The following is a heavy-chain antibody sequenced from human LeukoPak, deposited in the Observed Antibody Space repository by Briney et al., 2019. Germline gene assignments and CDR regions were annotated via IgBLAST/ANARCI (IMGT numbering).Heavy chain of an antibody. J-gene: IGHJ4*02. Sequence: GGSLRLSCAASGFTVSSHYMSWVRQAPGKGLEWVSVIYSGGSTYYADSVKGRFTISRDNSKNTLYLQMNSLRAEDTAVYYCAREGSHYYDSSGYLINPFDYWRQGTLVTVSS. CDR1: GFTVSSHY. D-gene: IGHD3-22*01. CDR2: IYSGGST. V-gene: IGHV3-53*01. CDR3: AREGSHYYDSSGYLINPFDY.